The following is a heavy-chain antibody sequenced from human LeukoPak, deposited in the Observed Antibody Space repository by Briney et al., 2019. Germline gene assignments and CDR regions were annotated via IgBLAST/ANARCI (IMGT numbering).Heavy chain of an antibody. Sequence: PGGSLRLSCAASGFTFSSYAMTWVRQAPGKGLEWVSVISGSGSNTYYADSVKGRFTISRDNSKNTLYLQMNSLRAEDTAVYYCAKDRLNYYASSGYYRHSHFDYWGQGTLVTVSS. D-gene: IGHD3-22*01. CDR1: GFTFSSYA. CDR2: ISGSGSNT. J-gene: IGHJ4*02. CDR3: AKDRLNYYASSGYYRHSHFDY. V-gene: IGHV3-23*01.